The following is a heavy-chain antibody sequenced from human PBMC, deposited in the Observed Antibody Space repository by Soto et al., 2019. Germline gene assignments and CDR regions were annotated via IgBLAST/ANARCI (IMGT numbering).Heavy chain of an antibody. CDR3: ASGDYYDSSGYITTLDY. D-gene: IGHD3-22*01. V-gene: IGHV1-18*01. J-gene: IGHJ4*02. Sequence: ASVKVSCKASGYTFPSDGISWVRQATGQGLEWMGWISAYNGNTNYAQKLQGRVTMTTDTSTSTAYMELRSLRSDDTAVYYCASGDYYDSSGYITTLDYWGQGTLVTVSS. CDR1: GYTFPSDG. CDR2: ISAYNGNT.